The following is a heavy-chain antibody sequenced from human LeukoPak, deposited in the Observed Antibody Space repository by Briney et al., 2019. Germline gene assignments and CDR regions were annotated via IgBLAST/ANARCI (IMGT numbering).Heavy chain of an antibody. CDR3: ARWGGGFDY. D-gene: IGHD3-16*01. V-gene: IGHV3-74*03. J-gene: IGHJ4*02. Sequence: GGSLRLSCAASGFTFSSYWMHWVRQAPGKGLVWFSGTNTDGSSTMYADSVKGRFTIARDNAKNTPYLQMNSLRAEDTAVYYCARWGGGFDYWGQGTLVTVSS. CDR2: TNTDGSST. CDR1: GFTFSSYW.